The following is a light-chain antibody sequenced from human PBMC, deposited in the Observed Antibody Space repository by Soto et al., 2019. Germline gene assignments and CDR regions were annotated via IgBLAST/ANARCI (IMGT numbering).Light chain of an antibody. J-gene: IGKJ2*01. CDR3: QQTRSFPYT. CDR1: QSISTY. Sequence: DMQMTQTPSSLSASVGDRVTITCRASQSISTYLNWYLQKPGKAPKLLIYAASGLQDGGPSRFSGGGSGTDFTLAISDLQPEDFATYYCQQTRSFPYTFGQGTKVDIK. CDR2: AAS. V-gene: IGKV1-39*01.